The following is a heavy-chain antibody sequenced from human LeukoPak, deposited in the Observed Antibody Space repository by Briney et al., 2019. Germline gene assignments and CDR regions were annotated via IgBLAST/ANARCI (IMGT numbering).Heavy chain of an antibody. D-gene: IGHD6-13*01. CDR2: IYHTGNT. J-gene: IGHJ4*02. CDR3: ARARESMATAGSYFDY. CDR1: GGSISSGDYS. V-gene: IGHV4-30-2*01. Sequence: SQTLSLTCAVSGGSISSGDYSWSCIRQPPGNGLEWIGYIYHTGNTNYNPSLKSRVTISVARSKTQFSLRLSSVTAADTAVYYCARARESMATAGSYFDYWGQGTLVTVSS.